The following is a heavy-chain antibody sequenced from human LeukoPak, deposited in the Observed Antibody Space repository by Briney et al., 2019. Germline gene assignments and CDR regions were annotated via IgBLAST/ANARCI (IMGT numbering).Heavy chain of an antibody. V-gene: IGHV1-2*02. J-gene: IGHJ2*01. CDR1: GYTFTGYY. CDR3: ARGLGWRSYWYFDL. D-gene: IGHD6-19*01. Sequence: ASVKVSCKASGYTFTGYYMHWVRQAPGQGLEWMGWINPNSGGTNYAQKFQGRVTMTRDTSISTAYMELSRLRSDDTAVYYCARGLGWRSYWYFDLWGRGTLVTVSS. CDR2: INPNSGGT.